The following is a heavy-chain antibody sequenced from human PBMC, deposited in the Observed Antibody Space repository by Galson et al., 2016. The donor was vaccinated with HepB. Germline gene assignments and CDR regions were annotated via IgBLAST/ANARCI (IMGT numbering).Heavy chain of an antibody. Sequence: SVKVSCKASGYTFINYGISWVRQAPGQGLEWMGWISVYNGHRNYAQKVQGRVTMTTDTSTSTAYMEVRSLRSDDTAVYYCARTAYGVAARYVDYYGMDVWGQGTTVTVSS. D-gene: IGHD6-6*01. J-gene: IGHJ6*02. CDR2: ISVYNGHR. CDR3: ARTAYGVAARYVDYYGMDV. CDR1: GYTFINYG. V-gene: IGHV1-18*01.